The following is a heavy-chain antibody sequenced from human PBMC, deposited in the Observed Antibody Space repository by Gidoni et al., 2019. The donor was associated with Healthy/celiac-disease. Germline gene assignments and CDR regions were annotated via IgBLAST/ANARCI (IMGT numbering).Heavy chain of an antibody. V-gene: IGHV1-24*01. CDR2: FDPEDGET. J-gene: IGHJ4*02. CDR3: ATEAPMYSSGWVKFDY. D-gene: IGHD6-19*01. CDR1: AYTLTEVS. Sequence: QVQLVQSGAEVKKPGASVKVSCKVFAYTLTEVSMHWVRQAPGKGLEWMGGFDPEDGETIYAQKFQGRVTMTEDTSTDTAYMELSSLRSEDTAVYYCATEAPMYSSGWVKFDYWGQGTLVTVSS.